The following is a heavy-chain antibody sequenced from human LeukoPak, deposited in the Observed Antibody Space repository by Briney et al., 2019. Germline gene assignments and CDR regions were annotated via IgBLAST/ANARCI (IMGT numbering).Heavy chain of an antibody. CDR3: ARDLPVAAADF. D-gene: IGHD6-13*01. CDR2: FSVRYNVI. V-gene: IGHV3-48*01. CDR1: GFTFSSYA. J-gene: IGHJ4*02. Sequence: PGGSLRLSCAASGFTFSSYAMSWVRQAPGKGLEWVSFFSVRYNVIYYADSVKGRFTVSRDEAKNSLYLQMNSLRAEDTGLYYCARDLPVAAADFWGQGTLVTVSS.